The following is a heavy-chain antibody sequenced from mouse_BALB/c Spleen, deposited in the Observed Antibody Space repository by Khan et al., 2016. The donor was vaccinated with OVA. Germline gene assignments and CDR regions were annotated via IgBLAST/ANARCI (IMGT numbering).Heavy chain of an antibody. CDR2: ISYSGST. J-gene: IGHJ4*01. D-gene: IGHD1-1*01. V-gene: IGHV3-2*02. CDR1: GYSITSDYA. CDR3: ARDVSRYNYAMDY. Sequence: EVELVESGPGLVKPSQSLSLTCTVTGYSITSDYAWNWIRQFPGNKLEWMGYISYSGSTNYNPSLKSRISITRGTSKNQFFLQLNSVTTEDTATYYCARDVSRYNYAMDYWGQGTSVTVSS.